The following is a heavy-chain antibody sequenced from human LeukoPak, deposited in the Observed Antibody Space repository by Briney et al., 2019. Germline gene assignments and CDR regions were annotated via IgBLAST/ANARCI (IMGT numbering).Heavy chain of an antibody. CDR2: IYNSGST. CDR1: GGSISSSSYY. Sequence: SETLSLTCTASGGSISSSSYYWGWIRQPPGKGLEWIGSIYNSGSTYYNPSLKSRVTISVDTSKSQFSLKLSSVTAADTAVYYCARTNTASLSFDYWGQGTLVTVSS. CDR3: ARTNTASLSFDY. J-gene: IGHJ4*02. V-gene: IGHV4-39*07. D-gene: IGHD5-18*01.